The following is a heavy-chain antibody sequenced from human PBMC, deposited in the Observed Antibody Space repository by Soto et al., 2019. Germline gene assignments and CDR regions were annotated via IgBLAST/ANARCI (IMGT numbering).Heavy chain of an antibody. CDR1: GFTFSNYA. CDR2: ISNTGGRI. Sequence: GGSLRLSCAASGFTFSNYAMSWVRQAPGKGLEWVSYISNTGGRINYADSVKGRFSISRDNSNNTLYLQMNSLRAEDTAIYYCATSGYTPSNWSDPWGQGTMVTVSS. V-gene: IGHV3-23*01. CDR3: ATSGYTPSNWSDP. J-gene: IGHJ5*02. D-gene: IGHD5-18*01.